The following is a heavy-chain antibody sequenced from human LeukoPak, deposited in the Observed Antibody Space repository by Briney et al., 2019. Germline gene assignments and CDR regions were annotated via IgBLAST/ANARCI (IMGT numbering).Heavy chain of an antibody. D-gene: IGHD2-21*01. V-gene: IGHV1-46*01. CDR2: INPSGGST. CDR1: GYTFTRYY. Sequence: ASVKVSYKASGYTFTRYYLHWVRQAPGQGLEWMGIINPSGGSTRYAQKFQGRVTMTRDTSTSTVYMELSSLRSEDTAVYYCARPGVVVNIPWGAFDIWGQGTMVTVSS. CDR3: ARPGVVVNIPWGAFDI. J-gene: IGHJ3*02.